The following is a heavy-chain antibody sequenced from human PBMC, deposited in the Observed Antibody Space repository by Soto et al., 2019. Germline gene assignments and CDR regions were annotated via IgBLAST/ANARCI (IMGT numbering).Heavy chain of an antibody. Sequence: QITLKESGPPLVIPTQTLTLTCTFSGFSLSTSGVGVGWIRQPPGKALEWLALIYWDDDKPYSPSLKSRLTITKDTSKNQVVLRMTNMDPVDTATYYCAHSPPPTVTTSAEYFQHWGQGTLVTVSS. CDR3: AHSPPPTVTTSAEYFQH. CDR2: IYWDDDK. V-gene: IGHV2-5*02. J-gene: IGHJ1*01. D-gene: IGHD4-17*01. CDR1: GFSLSTSGVG.